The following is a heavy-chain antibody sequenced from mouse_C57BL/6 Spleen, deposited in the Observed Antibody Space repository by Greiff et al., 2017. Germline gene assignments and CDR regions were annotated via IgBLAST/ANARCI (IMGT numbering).Heavy chain of an antibody. D-gene: IGHD2-4*01. CDR3: ASYDYSLAY. Sequence: EVHLVESGGGLVKPGGSLKLSCAASGFTFSDYGMHWVRQAPEKGLEWVAYISSGSSTIYYAATVQGRFTISRDTAKNTLFLQMTRLRSEDAARYYCASYDYSLAYWGQGTLVTVSA. CDR2: ISSGSSTI. J-gene: IGHJ3*01. CDR1: GFTFSDYG. V-gene: IGHV5-17*01.